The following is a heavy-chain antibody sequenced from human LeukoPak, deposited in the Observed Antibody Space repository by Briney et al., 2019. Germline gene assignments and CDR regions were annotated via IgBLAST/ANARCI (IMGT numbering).Heavy chain of an antibody. J-gene: IGHJ4*02. CDR2: ISGSGGST. CDR1: GFTFSSYA. V-gene: IGHV3-23*01. CDR3: AKGSSGYYRLTGIDY. Sequence: GGSLRLSCAASGFTFSSYAMSWVRQAPGKGLEWVSAISGSGGSTYYADPVKGRFTISRDNSKNTLYLQMNSLRAEDMALYYCAKGSSGYYRLTGIDYWGQGTLVTVSS. D-gene: IGHD3-22*01.